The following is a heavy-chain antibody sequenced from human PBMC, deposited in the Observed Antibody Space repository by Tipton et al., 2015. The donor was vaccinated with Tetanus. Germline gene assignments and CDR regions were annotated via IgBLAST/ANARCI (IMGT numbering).Heavy chain of an antibody. CDR3: ASSYYDSSGYNYWYFDL. J-gene: IGHJ2*01. Sequence: QSGAEVKKPGSSVKVSCKASGYTFTSYDINWVRQATGQGLEWMGWMNPNSGNTGYAQKFQGRVTMTRNTSISTAYMELSSLRSEDTAVYYCASSYYDSSGYNYWYFDLWGRGTLVTVSS. V-gene: IGHV1-8*01. CDR1: GYTFTSYD. CDR2: MNPNSGNT. D-gene: IGHD3-22*01.